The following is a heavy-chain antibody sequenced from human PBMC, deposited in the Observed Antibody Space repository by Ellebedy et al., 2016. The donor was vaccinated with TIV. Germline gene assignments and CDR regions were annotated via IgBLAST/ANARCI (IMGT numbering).Heavy chain of an antibody. Sequence: SETLSLTXTVSGGSISSNSYYWAWIRQPPGKGLEWIGSIYFTGSSYHNPSLKSRLAISVDTSKKQFSLRLSSVTAADTAVYYCARVAGVSTTYYFDYWGQGTLVTVSS. D-gene: IGHD5/OR15-5a*01. CDR2: IYFTGSS. CDR3: ARVAGVSTTYYFDY. J-gene: IGHJ4*02. CDR1: GGSISSNSYY. V-gene: IGHV4-39*07.